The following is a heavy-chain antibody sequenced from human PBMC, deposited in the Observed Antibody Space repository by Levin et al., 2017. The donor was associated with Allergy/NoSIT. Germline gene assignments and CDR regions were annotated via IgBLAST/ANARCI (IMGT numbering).Heavy chain of an antibody. D-gene: IGHD6-19*01. CDR2: INPNSGGT. CDR3: TRDRTAVALQGFDP. V-gene: IGHV1-2*02. Sequence: GGSLRLSCKASGYTFTDNYIHWVRQAPGQGLEWMGWINPNSGGTKFEQNFQGRVSMTRDTSINTVYMVLSRLTVDDTATYFCTRDRTAVALQGFDPWGQGTLVVVSS. J-gene: IGHJ5*02. CDR1: GYTFTDNY.